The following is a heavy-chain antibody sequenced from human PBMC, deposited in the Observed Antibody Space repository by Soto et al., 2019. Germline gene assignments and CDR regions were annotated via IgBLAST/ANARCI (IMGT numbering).Heavy chain of an antibody. CDR1: GGTFSSYT. D-gene: IGHD3-22*01. J-gene: IGHJ4*02. CDR3: ARDAPIRDYYDSSGYYFDY. V-gene: IGHV1-69*04. Sequence: SVKVSFKASGGTFSSYTISWVRQAPGQGLEWMGRIIPILGIANYAQKFQGRVTITADKSTSTAYMELSSLRSEDTAVYYCARDAPIRDYYDSSGYYFDYWGQGTLVTVSS. CDR2: IIPILGIA.